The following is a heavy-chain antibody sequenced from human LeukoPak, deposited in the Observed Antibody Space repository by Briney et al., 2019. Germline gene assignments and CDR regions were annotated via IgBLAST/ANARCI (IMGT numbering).Heavy chain of an antibody. CDR2: ITDSGGDT. D-gene: IGHD6-6*01. J-gene: IGHJ4*02. V-gene: IGHV3-23*01. CDR1: GFTFNRYA. Sequence: GGSLRLSCAASGFTFNRYAMSWVRQAPGKGLEWVSAITDSGGDTYHADSVKGRFTISRDNSKNTLYLQMNSLRAEDTAIYYCAKGSGSSRPYYFDHWAPGTLVTVSS. CDR3: AKGSGSSRPYYFDH.